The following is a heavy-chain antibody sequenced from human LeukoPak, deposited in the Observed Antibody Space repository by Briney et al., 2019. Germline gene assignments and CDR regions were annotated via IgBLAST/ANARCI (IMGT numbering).Heavy chain of an antibody. Sequence: SVKVSCKASGGTFSSYAISWVRQAPGQGLEWMGGIIPIFGTANYAQKFQGRVTITTDESTSTAYMELSSLRSEDTAVYYCAMADSGYCSGGSCPVVDYWGQGTLVTVSS. CDR2: IIPIFGTA. CDR1: GGTFSSYA. D-gene: IGHD2-15*01. CDR3: AMADSGYCSGGSCPVVDY. J-gene: IGHJ4*02. V-gene: IGHV1-69*05.